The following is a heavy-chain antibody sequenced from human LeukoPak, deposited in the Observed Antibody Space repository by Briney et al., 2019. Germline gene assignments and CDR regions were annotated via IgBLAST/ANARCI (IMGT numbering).Heavy chain of an antibody. Sequence: SVKVSCKASGYTFTSYYMHWVRQAPGQGPEWMGGIIPIFGTANYAQKFQGRVTITADKSTSTAYMELSSLRSEDTAVYYCARDLYPVLMVYAMGLFDYWGQGTLVTVSS. CDR3: ARDLYPVLMVYAMGLFDY. D-gene: IGHD2-8*01. CDR1: GYTFTSYY. CDR2: IIPIFGTA. V-gene: IGHV1-69*06. J-gene: IGHJ4*02.